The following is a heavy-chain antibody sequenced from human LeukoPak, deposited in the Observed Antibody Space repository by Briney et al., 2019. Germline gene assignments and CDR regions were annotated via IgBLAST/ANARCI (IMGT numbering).Heavy chain of an antibody. CDR2: IRYDGSDR. V-gene: IGHV3-30*02. J-gene: IGHJ4*02. CDR3: VRGLSSSDGWYYFDL. Sequence: GGSLRLSCAASGFTFSYCAMHWVRRAPGKGLEWVAFIRYDGSDRYYADSVKGRFTISRDNSQNTLELHMSSLRPEDTAMYYCVRGLSSSDGWYYFDLWGQGTLVTVSS. D-gene: IGHD6-19*01. CDR1: GFTFSYCA.